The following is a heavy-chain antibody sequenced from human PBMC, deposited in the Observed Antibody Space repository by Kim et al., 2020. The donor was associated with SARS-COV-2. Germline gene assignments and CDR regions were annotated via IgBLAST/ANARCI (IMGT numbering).Heavy chain of an antibody. Sequence: TYNADSVKGRLTISRDNSKNTIYLQMNSLRAEDTAVYYCARYLTGYYLDYWGQGTLVTVSS. V-gene: IGHV3-23*01. CDR3: ARYLTGYYLDY. J-gene: IGHJ4*02. D-gene: IGHD3-9*01. CDR2: T.